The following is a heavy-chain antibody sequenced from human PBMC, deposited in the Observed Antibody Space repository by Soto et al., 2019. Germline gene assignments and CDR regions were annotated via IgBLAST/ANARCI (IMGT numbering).Heavy chain of an antibody. CDR2: ISYDGSNK. Sequence: GSLRLSCAASGFTFSSYAMHWVRQAPGKGLEWVAVISYDGSNKYYADSVKGRFTISRDNSKNTLYLQMNSLRAEDTAVYYCARVPLIVGAADYWGQGTLVTVSS. J-gene: IGHJ4*02. D-gene: IGHD1-26*01. V-gene: IGHV3-30-3*01. CDR3: ARVPLIVGAADY. CDR1: GFTFSSYA.